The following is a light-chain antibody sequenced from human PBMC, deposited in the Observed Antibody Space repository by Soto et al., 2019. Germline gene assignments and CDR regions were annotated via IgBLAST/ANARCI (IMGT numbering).Light chain of an antibody. CDR3: AAWDDSLSGWV. CDR2: RSN. CDR1: NSNIGSHY. V-gene: IGLV1-47*01. J-gene: IGLJ3*02. Sequence: QSVLTQPPSASGAPGQRVTISCAGSNSNIGSHYVYWYQQLPGTAPKLLISRSNQRPSGVPDRFSGSKSGTSASLAISGLRSEDEADYYCAAWDDSLSGWVFGGGTKLTVL.